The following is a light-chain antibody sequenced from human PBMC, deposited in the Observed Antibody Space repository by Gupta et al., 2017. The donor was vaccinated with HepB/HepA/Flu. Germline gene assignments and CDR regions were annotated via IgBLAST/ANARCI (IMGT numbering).Light chain of an antibody. CDR3: AAWDDSLSGWM. Sequence: QSVLTQPPSASGAPGQRVTIPCSGSSPNIGSNYVYWYQQLPGTAPKLLIYRNYQRPSGVPDRFSGSKSGTSASLAISGLRAEDEADYYCAAWDDSLSGWMFGGWTKLTVL. CDR1: SPNIGSNY. V-gene: IGLV1-47*01. CDR2: RNY. J-gene: IGLJ3*02.